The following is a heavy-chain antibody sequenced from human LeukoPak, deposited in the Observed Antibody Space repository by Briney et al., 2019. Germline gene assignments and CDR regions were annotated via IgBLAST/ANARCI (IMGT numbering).Heavy chain of an antibody. CDR2: ISSNGDRT. CDR3: ARDSRAASEYLFKGLDV. J-gene: IGHJ6*02. D-gene: IGHD6-13*01. V-gene: IGHV3-64*01. Sequence: GGSLRLSCAASGFTFSSYSMYWVRQVPGKGLEYVSVISSNGDRTYYGNSVKGRFIISRDNSKNTLYLQMGSLRAEDMGMYYCARDSRAASEYLFKGLDVWGQGTTVTVSS. CDR1: GFTFSSYS.